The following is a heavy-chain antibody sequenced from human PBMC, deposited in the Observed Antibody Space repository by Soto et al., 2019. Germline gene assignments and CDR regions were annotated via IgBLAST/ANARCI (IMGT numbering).Heavy chain of an antibody. D-gene: IGHD3-3*01. J-gene: IGHJ3*01. CDR1: GFTFSSYG. CDR2: ISYDGSKK. V-gene: IGHV3-33*08. CDR3: ARGWGTVVLGVLDP. Sequence: PGGSLRLSCAASGFTFSSYGMHWVRQAQDKGLQWVAVISYDGSKKFYADSVKGRFTTPREISGKPLYLQMNSLRVEDTVIYYCARGWGTVVLGVLDPWGQGTRVTVS.